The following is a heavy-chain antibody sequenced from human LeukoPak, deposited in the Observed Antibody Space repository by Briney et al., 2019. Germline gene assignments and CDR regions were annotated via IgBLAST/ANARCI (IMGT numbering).Heavy chain of an antibody. CDR1: GGSISGYY. V-gene: IGHV4-59*01. CDR2: IYYSGST. CDR3: AREVMVYTIPLNYYYMDV. J-gene: IGHJ6*03. Sequence: SETLSLTCTVSGGSISGYYWSWIRQPPGKRLEWIGCIYYSGSTNYNPSLKSRVTISVDTSKNQFSLKLSSATAADTAVYYCAREVMVYTIPLNYYYMDVWGRGTTVTVSS. D-gene: IGHD2-8*01.